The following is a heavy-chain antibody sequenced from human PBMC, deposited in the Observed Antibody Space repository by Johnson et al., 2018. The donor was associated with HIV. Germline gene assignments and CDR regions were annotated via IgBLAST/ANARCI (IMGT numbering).Heavy chain of an antibody. V-gene: IGHV3-30*03. CDR2: ISYDGSNK. CDR1: GFSFSNYG. Sequence: QVQLVESGGGVVQPGRSLRLSCEASGFSFSNYGMHWVRQAPGKGLEWVAVISYDGSNKFYADSVKGRFTISRDKSTKTLNLQMNRLRVDDTAVYYCARAAIGVLPAGAFDVWGRGTMVTVSS. J-gene: IGHJ3*01. CDR3: ARAAIGVLPAGAFDV. D-gene: IGHD2-2*01.